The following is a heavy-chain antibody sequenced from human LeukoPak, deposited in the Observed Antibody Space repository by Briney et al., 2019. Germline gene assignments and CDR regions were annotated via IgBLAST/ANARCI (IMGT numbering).Heavy chain of an antibody. CDR1: GGSFSGYY. V-gene: IGHV4-34*01. Sequence: PSETLSLTCAVYGGSFSGYYWSWIRQPPGKGLEWIGEINHSGSTNYNPSLKSRVTISVDTSKSQFSLKLSSVTAADTAVYYCARDSTSIAAAAAWGQGTLVTVSS. CDR2: INHSGST. D-gene: IGHD6-13*01. CDR3: ARDSTSIAAAAA. J-gene: IGHJ5*02.